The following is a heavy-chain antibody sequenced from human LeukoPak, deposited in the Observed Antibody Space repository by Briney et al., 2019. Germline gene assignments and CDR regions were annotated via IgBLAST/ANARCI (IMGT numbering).Heavy chain of an antibody. V-gene: IGHV3-21*01. D-gene: IGHD3-9*01. Sequence: GGSLRLSCAASGFTFSSYNMNWVRQAPGKGLEWVSSISSTSSYIYYADSVKGRFTISRDNSKNSLYLQMNSLRAEDTAVYYCARVQASTGYDILTGYYPLNYYMDVWGKGTTVTVSS. CDR1: GFTFSSYN. CDR2: ISSTSSYI. CDR3: ARVQASTGYDILTGYYPLNYYMDV. J-gene: IGHJ6*03.